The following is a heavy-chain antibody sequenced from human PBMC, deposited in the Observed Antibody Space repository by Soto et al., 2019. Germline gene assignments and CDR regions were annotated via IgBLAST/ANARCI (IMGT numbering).Heavy chain of an antibody. D-gene: IGHD1-26*01. CDR2: ISTYNRNT. J-gene: IGHJ5*01. Sequence: SWVRQAPGQGLEWMGWISTYNRNTDYAQKFQGRLTMTTDTTTITAYMELRSLTSDDTAVFYCAGAATTGSYTLSYTLSLHDALPIWNS. V-gene: IGHV1-18*01. CDR3: AGAATTGSYTLSYTLSLHDALPIWNS.